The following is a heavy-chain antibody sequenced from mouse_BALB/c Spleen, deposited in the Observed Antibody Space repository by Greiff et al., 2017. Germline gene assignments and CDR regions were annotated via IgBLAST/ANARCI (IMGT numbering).Heavy chain of an antibody. CDR3: ARYPSYGNYPYAMDY. D-gene: IGHD2-10*01. V-gene: IGHV3-8*02. Sequence: EVKLQESGPSLVKPSQTLSLTCSVTGDSITSGYWNWIRKFPGNKLEYMGYISYSGSTYYNPSLKSRISITRDTSKNQYYLQLNSVTTEDTATYYCARYPSYGNYPYAMDYWGQGTSVTVSS. CDR2: ISYSGST. CDR1: GDSITSGY. J-gene: IGHJ4*01.